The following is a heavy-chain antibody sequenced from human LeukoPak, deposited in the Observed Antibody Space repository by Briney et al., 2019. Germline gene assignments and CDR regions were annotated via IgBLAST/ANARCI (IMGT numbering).Heavy chain of an antibody. Sequence: SETLSLTCTVSGGSISSYYWSWIRQPPGKGLEWIGYIYYSGSTNCNPSLKSRVTISVDTSKNQFSLKLSSVTAADTAVYYCARLTEWRGYYYYYMDVWGKGTTVTVSS. J-gene: IGHJ6*03. CDR2: IYYSGST. CDR1: GGSISSYY. CDR3: ARLTEWRGYYYYYMDV. V-gene: IGHV4-59*01. D-gene: IGHD1-20*01.